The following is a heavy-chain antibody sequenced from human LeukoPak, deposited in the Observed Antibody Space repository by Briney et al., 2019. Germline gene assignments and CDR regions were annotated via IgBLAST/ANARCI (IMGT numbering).Heavy chain of an antibody. D-gene: IGHD2-2*01. Sequence: PGGSLRLSCAASGFTFSSYSMNWVRQAPGKGLEWVSCISSSSSTIYYADSVKGRFTISRDNAKNSLYLQMNSLRAEDTAVYYCAREVSHCSSTSCSSGDYWGQGTLVTVSS. V-gene: IGHV3-48*01. CDR3: AREVSHCSSTSCSSGDY. CDR1: GFTFSSYS. CDR2: ISSSSSTI. J-gene: IGHJ4*02.